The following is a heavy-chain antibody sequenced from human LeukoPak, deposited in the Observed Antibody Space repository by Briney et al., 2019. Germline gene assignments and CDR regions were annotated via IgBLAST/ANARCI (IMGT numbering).Heavy chain of an antibody. CDR3: ARTLYSSSWRFDY. CDR2: IYSGGST. D-gene: IGHD6-13*01. Sequence: GGSLGLSCAASGFTVSSNYMSWVRQAPGKGLEWVSVIYSGGSTYYADSVKGRFTISRDNSKNTLYLQMNSLRAEDTAVYYCARTLYSSSWRFDYWGQGTLVTVPS. CDR1: GFTVSSNY. V-gene: IGHV3-53*01. J-gene: IGHJ4*02.